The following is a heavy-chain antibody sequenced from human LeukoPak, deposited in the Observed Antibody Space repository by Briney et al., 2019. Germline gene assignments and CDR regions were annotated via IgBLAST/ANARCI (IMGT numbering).Heavy chain of an antibody. CDR1: GYTFSSYA. D-gene: IGHD2-15*01. Sequence: ASVKVSCKASGYTFSSYAVHWVRQAPGQRLKWMGWINAFNGNTKYSQKFQGRVTITRDTSASTAYMELSSLRSEDTAVYYCARDQCSGGSCYTSDFDYWGQGTLVTVSS. CDR3: ARDQCSGGSCYTSDFDY. V-gene: IGHV1-3*01. J-gene: IGHJ4*02. CDR2: INAFNGNT.